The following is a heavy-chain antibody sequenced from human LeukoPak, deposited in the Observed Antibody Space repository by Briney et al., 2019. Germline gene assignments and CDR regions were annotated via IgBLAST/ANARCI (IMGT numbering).Heavy chain of an antibody. Sequence: SETLSLTCTVSGVSISSSNSYWGWIRQPPGKGLEWIGSIYYSGSTYYNPSLKSRVTISVDTSKNQFSLKLSSVTAADTAVYYCARDPGIAAAGTDGDYWGQGTLVTVSS. CDR2: IYYSGST. J-gene: IGHJ4*02. D-gene: IGHD6-13*01. V-gene: IGHV4-39*02. CDR1: GVSISSSNSY. CDR3: ARDPGIAAAGTDGDY.